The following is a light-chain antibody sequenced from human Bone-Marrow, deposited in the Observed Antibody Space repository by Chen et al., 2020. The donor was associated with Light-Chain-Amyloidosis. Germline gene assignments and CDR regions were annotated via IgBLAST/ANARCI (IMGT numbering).Light chain of an antibody. Sequence: SYVLTQPSSVSVAPGQTATIACGGNNIGSTSVHWYQQTPGHAPLLVVYDDSYRPSGIPERLSGYKSGNTATLTISRVEAGDEADYYCQVWDRSSDRPVFGGGTKMTVL. CDR3: QVWDRSSDRPV. CDR2: DDS. V-gene: IGLV3-21*02. J-gene: IGLJ3*02. CDR1: NIGSTS.